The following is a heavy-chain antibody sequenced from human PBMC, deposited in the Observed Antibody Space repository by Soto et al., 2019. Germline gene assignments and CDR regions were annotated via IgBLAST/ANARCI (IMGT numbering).Heavy chain of an antibody. J-gene: IGHJ3*02. CDR3: ARAPHTICGVVNDAFDI. Sequence: SDTLSLTCTVSGGSVSIGSYYWSWIRQPPGKGLEWIGYIYYSGSTNYNPSLKSRVTISVDTSKNQFSLKLSSVTAADTAVYYCARAPHTICGVVNDAFDIWGQGTMVTVSS. CDR2: IYYSGST. D-gene: IGHD3-3*01. V-gene: IGHV4-61*01. CDR1: GGSVSIGSYY.